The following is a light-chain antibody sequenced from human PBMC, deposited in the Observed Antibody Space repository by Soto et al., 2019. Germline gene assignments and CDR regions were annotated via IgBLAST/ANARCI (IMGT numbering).Light chain of an antibody. CDR3: QQYSSYPRT. CDR2: TAS. J-gene: IGKJ5*01. V-gene: IGKV1D-16*01. Sequence: DIQLTQSPSSLSASVGDRVTITCRASQGISTFLAWYQQKPGKAPKSLIKTASTLQSGVPSRFSGSGSETDFTLTISSLQPADFATYYCQQYSSYPRTFGQGTRLELK. CDR1: QGISTF.